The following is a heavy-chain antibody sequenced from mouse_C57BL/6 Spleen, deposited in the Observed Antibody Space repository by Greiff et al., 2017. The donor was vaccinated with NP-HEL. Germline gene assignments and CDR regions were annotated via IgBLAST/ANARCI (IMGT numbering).Heavy chain of an antibody. CDR1: GYTFTSYW. CDR3: ARGGPFAY. V-gene: IGHV1-50*01. Sequence: QLKQPGAELVKPGASVKLSCKASGYTFTSYWMQWVKQRPGQGLEWIGEIDPSDSYTNYNQKFKGKATLTVDTSSSTAYMQLSSLTSEDSAVYYCARGGPFAYWGQGTLVTVSA. J-gene: IGHJ3*01. CDR2: IDPSDSYT.